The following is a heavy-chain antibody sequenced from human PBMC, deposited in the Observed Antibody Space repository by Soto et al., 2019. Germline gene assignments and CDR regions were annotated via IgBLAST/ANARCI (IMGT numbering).Heavy chain of an antibody. D-gene: IGHD2-8*02. J-gene: IGHJ4*02. CDR3: ATRILGVSGYFGS. CDR2: IVGSGYTS. CDR1: GFTFNAYA. V-gene: IGHV3-23*01. Sequence: GGSLRLSCAASGFTFNAYAMSWVRQAPGKGLEWVSSIVGSGYTSYDSDSVKGRFSISRDNSNNTLFLEMNSLRADDTAVYYCATRILGVSGYFGSWGQGTLVTVSS.